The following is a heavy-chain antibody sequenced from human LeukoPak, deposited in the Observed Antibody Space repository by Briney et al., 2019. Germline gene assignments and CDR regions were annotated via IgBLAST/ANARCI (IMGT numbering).Heavy chain of an antibody. CDR3: STGSGHAFDI. CDR2: MYSCCST. V-gene: IGHV3-66*01. J-gene: IGHJ3*02. Sequence: PGWSLRLSCAASRFTVSSNYMSGLRQAPWKGLDGVSVMYSCCSTCYADSVKGRFTISRDNSKNTLYLQMNSLRAEDTAVYYCSTGSGHAFDIWGRGTMVTVSS. CDR1: RFTVSSNY. D-gene: IGHD3-10*01.